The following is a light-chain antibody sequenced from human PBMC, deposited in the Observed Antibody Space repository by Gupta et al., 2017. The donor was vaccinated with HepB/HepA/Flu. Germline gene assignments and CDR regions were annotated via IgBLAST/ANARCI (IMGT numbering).Light chain of an antibody. CDR3: QQDSNYSN. Sequence: DIQMTQSPSTLSASVGDRVTITCRASQSISSWLAWYQQKPGKAPKLLIYKTSMLETGVPSRFSGSGSVTEFTLAISSLQHDDCANYYCQQDSNYSNFGQGTKLEI. J-gene: IGKJ2*01. CDR2: KTS. V-gene: IGKV1-5*03. CDR1: QSISSW.